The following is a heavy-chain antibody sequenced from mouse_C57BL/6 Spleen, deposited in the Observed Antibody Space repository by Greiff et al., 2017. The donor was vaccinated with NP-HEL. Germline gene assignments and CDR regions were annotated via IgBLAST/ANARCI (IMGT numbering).Heavy chain of an antibody. Sequence: VKLQQSGPELVKPGASVKLSCKASGYTFTSYDINWVKQRPGQGLEWIGWIYPSDGSTKYNEKFKGMATLTVDTSSSTAYMELHSLSSEDSAVYFCAKLETLYYAMDYWGQGTSVTVSS. J-gene: IGHJ4*01. V-gene: IGHV1-85*01. D-gene: IGHD4-1*01. CDR1: GYTFTSYD. CDR2: IYPSDGST. CDR3: AKLETLYYAMDY.